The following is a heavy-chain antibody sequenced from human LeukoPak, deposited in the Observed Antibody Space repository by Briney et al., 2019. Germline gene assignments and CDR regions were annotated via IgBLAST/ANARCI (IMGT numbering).Heavy chain of an antibody. Sequence: KTSDTLSLTCIISGGSINSSPYYWGWIRQPPGEGLEWIGTLSYSGKTYYNPPLKSRVTRPVDTSKNQCSLKLSSGTAADTAVYCCASLDSGSYFGRGAFDIWGQGTMVTVSS. CDR2: LSYSGKT. CDR3: ASLDSGSYFGRGAFDI. CDR1: GGSINSSPYY. D-gene: IGHD1-26*01. J-gene: IGHJ3*02. V-gene: IGHV4-39*07.